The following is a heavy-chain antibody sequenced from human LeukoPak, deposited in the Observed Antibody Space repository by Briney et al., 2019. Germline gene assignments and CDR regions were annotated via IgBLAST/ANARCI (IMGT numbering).Heavy chain of an antibody. CDR2: IHSTGNV. V-gene: IGHV4-4*07. J-gene: IGHJ4*02. D-gene: IGHD3-10*01. CDR1: GGSISSYY. CDR3: AKGYYYASGSYCQPFDY. Sequence: PSETLSLTCTVSGGSISSYYWNWIRQPAGKELEWIGRIHSTGNVRYNPSLQSRLTLSVDTAKNQFSLRLTFVTAADTAVYYCAKGYYYASGSYCQPFDYWGQGTLVTVSS.